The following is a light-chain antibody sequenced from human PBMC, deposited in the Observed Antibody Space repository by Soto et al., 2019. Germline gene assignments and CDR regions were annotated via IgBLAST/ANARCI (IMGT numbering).Light chain of an antibody. CDR3: MQGTHWPRT. CDR1: RSLVYSDGNTY. J-gene: IGKJ2*01. CDR2: KVS. V-gene: IGKV2-30*01. Sequence: DAVMTQSPLSLPVTVGQPASISCRSCRSLVYSDGNTYLSWLQQRPGQSPRRLIYKVSSRDSGVPDRFSGSGSGTDFTLKISRVEAEDVGIYYCMQGTHWPRTFGQGTKLEIK.